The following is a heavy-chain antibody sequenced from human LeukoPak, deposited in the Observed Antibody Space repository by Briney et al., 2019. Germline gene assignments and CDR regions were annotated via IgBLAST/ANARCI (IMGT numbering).Heavy chain of an antibody. V-gene: IGHV1-8*02. Sequence: ASVKVSCKASGYTFTSYGISWVRQAPGQGLEWMGWMNPNSGNTGYAQKFQGRVTMTRNTSISTAYMELSSLRSEDTAVYYCARTIIAVAGRWFDPWGQGTLVTVSS. CDR1: GYTFTSYG. CDR3: ARTIIAVAGRWFDP. CDR2: MNPNSGNT. J-gene: IGHJ5*02. D-gene: IGHD6-19*01.